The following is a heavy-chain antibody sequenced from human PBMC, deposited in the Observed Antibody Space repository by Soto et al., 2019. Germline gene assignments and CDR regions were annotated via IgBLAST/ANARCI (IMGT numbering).Heavy chain of an antibody. Sequence: ASVKVSCKASGYTFTTYGINWVRQAPGQGLEWVGWISTYNGNTDYAQKVQDRVTMTTDTSTSTAYMELRSLRSDDTAVYYCARSTYYYDSSGPFDYWGQGTLVTVSS. CDR2: ISTYNGNT. CDR1: GYTFTTYG. CDR3: ARSTYYYDSSGPFDY. J-gene: IGHJ4*02. D-gene: IGHD3-22*01. V-gene: IGHV1-18*04.